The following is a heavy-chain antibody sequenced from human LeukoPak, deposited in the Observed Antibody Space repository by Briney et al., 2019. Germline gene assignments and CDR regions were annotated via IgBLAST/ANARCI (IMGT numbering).Heavy chain of an antibody. D-gene: IGHD3-3*01. J-gene: IGHJ6*03. V-gene: IGHV3-11*04. Sequence: GGSLRLSCAASGFTFSDYYMSWIRQAPGKGLEWVSYISSSGSTIYYADSVKGRFTISRDNAKNSLYLQMNSLRAEDTAVHYCAGTIFGNYYYYMDVWGKGTTVTVSS. CDR1: GFTFSDYY. CDR3: AGTIFGNYYYYMDV. CDR2: ISSSGSTI.